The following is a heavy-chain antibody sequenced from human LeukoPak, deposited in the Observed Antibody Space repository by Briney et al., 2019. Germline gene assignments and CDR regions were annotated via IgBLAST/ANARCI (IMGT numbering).Heavy chain of an antibody. J-gene: IGHJ4*02. CDR1: GGSISSGNYY. Sequence: SQTLSLTCTVSGGSISSGNYYWNWIRQPPGKGLEWIGYIYYSGTTYYNPSLKSRVTISVDTSKYQFSLELSSVTAADTAVYYCATNIPTPTTSPPLGYWGQGTLVTVSS. D-gene: IGHD1-26*01. CDR3: ATNIPTPTTSPPLGY. V-gene: IGHV4-30-4*01. CDR2: IYYSGTT.